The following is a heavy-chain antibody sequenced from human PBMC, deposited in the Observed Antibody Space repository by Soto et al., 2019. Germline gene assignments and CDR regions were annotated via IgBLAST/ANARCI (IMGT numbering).Heavy chain of an antibody. CDR2: IIPIFGTT. Sequence: QVQLVQSGAEVKKPESSVKVSCKASGGTFSTYAITWVRQAPGQGLEWMGGIIPIFGTTNYAQKFQGRVTLTADESTSTAYMELRSLRSEDTAVYYCARALEEYYYDSSGYYYVYWGQGTLVTVSS. V-gene: IGHV1-69*12. D-gene: IGHD3-22*01. CDR3: ARALEEYYYDSSGYYYVY. J-gene: IGHJ4*02. CDR1: GGTFSTYA.